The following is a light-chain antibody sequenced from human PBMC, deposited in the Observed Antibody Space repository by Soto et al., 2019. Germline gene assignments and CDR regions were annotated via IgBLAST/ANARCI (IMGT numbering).Light chain of an antibody. CDR3: QHYGSSYFT. CDR1: QSFSNSF. CDR2: GTS. Sequence: LTQSPSSLSASVGDRVTITCRASQSFSNSFLAWYQQKPGQAPRLLIYGTSNRATGIPDRFGGSGSGTDFTLTISRLEPEDFAMYYCQHYGSSYFTFGGGTKVEIK. V-gene: IGKV3-20*01. J-gene: IGKJ4*01.